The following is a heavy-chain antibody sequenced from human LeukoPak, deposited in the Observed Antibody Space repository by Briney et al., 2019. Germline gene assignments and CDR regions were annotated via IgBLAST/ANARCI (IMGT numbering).Heavy chain of an antibody. CDR2: IESDASRT. V-gene: IGHV3-74*03. D-gene: IGHD4-17*01. CDR3: VKGGHKLDIQTTHYYYGLDV. Sequence: GGSLRLSCVASGFTLSDHWMYWVRQGPGRGLAHVSRIESDASRTTYADSVKGRFIISRDDAKNKMYLQMNSLRGEDTAVYYCVKGGHKLDIQTTHYYYGLDVWGQGTTVAVSS. CDR1: GFTLSDHW. J-gene: IGHJ6*02.